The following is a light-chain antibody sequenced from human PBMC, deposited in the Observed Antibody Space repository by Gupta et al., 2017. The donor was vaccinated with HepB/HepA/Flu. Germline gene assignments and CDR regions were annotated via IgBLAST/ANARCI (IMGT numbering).Light chain of an antibody. CDR2: KVS. J-gene: IGKJ1*01. CDR1: HIINNW. CDR3: QQYNSYWT. Sequence: DIQMTQSPSTLSASVGDIVTITCRASHIINNWLAWYQQKPGKAPSLLIYKVSSLKSGVPSRFSGSGSVTDFTLTISSLQPDDFATYYCQQYNSYWTFGQGTKVEIK. V-gene: IGKV1-5*03.